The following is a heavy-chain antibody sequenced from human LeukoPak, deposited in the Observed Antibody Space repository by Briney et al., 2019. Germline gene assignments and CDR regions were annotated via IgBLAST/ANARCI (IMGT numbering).Heavy chain of an antibody. Sequence: QPGGSLRLSCAASGFTFSSYAMHWVRQAPGKGLEWVAVISYDGSNKYYADSVKGRFTISRDNSKNTLYLQMNSLRAEDTAVYYCARDYEDSSGYYYPFDYWGQGTLVTVSS. CDR1: GFTFSSYA. D-gene: IGHD3-22*01. CDR2: ISYDGSNK. CDR3: ARDYEDSSGYYYPFDY. V-gene: IGHV3-30-3*01. J-gene: IGHJ4*02.